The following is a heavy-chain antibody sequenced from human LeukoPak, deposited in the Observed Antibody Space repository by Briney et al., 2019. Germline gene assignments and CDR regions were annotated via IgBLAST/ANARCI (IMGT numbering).Heavy chain of an antibody. Sequence: GGSLRLSCAASGFTFSSYAMHWVRQAPGKGLEWVAVISYDGSNKYYADSVKGRFTISRDNSKNTLYLQINSLRAEGTAVYYCARDDIAMIVVVITGAFDIWGQGTMVTVSS. J-gene: IGHJ3*02. CDR1: GFTFSSYA. D-gene: IGHD3-22*01. CDR3: ARDDIAMIVVVITGAFDI. CDR2: ISYDGSNK. V-gene: IGHV3-30-3*01.